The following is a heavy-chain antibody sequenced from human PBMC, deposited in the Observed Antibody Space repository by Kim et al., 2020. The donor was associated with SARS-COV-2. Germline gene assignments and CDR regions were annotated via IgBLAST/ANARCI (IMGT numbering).Heavy chain of an antibody. D-gene: IGHD2-21*02. CDR2: IYYSGST. Sequence: SETLSLTCTVSGGSISSGGYYWSWIRQHPGKGLEWIGYIYYSGSTYYNPSLKSRVTISVDTSKNQFSLKLSSVTAADTAVYYCARDGRDQPGGALSIWGQGTLVTVSS. V-gene: IGHV4-31*03. CDR3: ARDGRDQPGGALSI. CDR1: GGSISSGGYY. J-gene: IGHJ4*02.